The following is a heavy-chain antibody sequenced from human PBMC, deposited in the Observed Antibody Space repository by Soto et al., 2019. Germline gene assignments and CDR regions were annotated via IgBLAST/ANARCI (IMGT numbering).Heavy chain of an antibody. CDR1: GYSFTSHW. D-gene: IGHD2-2*01. CDR2: VDPSDSYT. CDR3: TRDLGSTTPP. J-gene: IGHJ5*02. Sequence: GESLKLSCYGSGYSFTSHWISWVRQMPGKGLEWMGRVDPSDSYTNYSPSFQGHVTISADKSISTAYLQWSSLKASDTAMYYCTRDLGSTTPPWGQGTLVTVSS. V-gene: IGHV5-10-1*01.